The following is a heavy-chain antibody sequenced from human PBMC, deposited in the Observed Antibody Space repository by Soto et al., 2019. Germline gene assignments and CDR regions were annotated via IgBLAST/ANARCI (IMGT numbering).Heavy chain of an antibody. D-gene: IGHD5-18*01. CDR1: GGTFSSYA. J-gene: IGHJ2*01. CDR2: IIPIFGTA. V-gene: IGHV1-69*01. CDR3: ARVETAMDISYWYFDL. Sequence: QVQLVQSGAEVKKPGSSVKVSCKASGGTFSSYAISWVRQAPGQGLEWMGGIIPIFGTANYAQKCQGRVTITADESTSTAYMGLSSLRSEDTAVYYCARVETAMDISYWYFDLCGRGTVVTVSS.